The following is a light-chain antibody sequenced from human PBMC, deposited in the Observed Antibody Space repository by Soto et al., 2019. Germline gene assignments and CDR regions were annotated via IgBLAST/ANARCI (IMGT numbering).Light chain of an antibody. V-gene: IGKV3-15*01. CDR1: QSVSSN. J-gene: IGKJ1*01. Sequence: VVLTQSPGTLSLSPGEIATLSCRASQSVSSNLAWYQQKPGQAPRLLIYGASTRATGIPARFSGSGSGTEFTLTISSLQSEDFAVYYCQQYNNWPQTFGQGTKVDIK. CDR3: QQYNNWPQT. CDR2: GAS.